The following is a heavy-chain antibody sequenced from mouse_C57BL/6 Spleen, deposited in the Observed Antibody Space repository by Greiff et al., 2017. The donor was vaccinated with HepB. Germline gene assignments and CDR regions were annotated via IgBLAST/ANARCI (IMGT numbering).Heavy chain of an antibody. V-gene: IGHV14-1*01. CDR3: TTIYYGNYRFAY. J-gene: IGHJ3*01. CDR1: GFNIKDYY. Sequence: EVKLMESGAELVRPGASVKLSCTASGFNIKDYYMHWVKQRPEQGLEWIGRIDPEDGDTEYAPKFQGKATMTADTSSNTAYLQLSSLTSEDTAVYYCTTIYYGNYRFAYWGQGTLVTVSA. D-gene: IGHD2-1*01. CDR2: IDPEDGDT.